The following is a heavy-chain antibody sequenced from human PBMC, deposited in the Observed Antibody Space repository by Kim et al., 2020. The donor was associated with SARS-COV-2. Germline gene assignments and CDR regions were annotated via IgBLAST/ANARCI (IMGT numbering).Heavy chain of an antibody. CDR1: GYTFTSYD. J-gene: IGHJ4*02. Sequence: ASVKVSCKASGYTFTSYDFSWLRQAPGQGLEWMGWINGKNGDTKFAQKFQGRVTMTTDTSTSTGYMELRSLTSDDTAMYYCARDGSGSYWGCDYWGQGTLVTVSS. V-gene: IGHV1-18*01. CDR2: INGKNGDT. CDR3: ARDGSGSYWGCDY. D-gene: IGHD1-26*01.